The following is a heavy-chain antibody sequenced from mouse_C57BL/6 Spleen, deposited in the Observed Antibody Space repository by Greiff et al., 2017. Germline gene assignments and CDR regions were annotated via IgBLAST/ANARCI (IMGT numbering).Heavy chain of an antibody. Sequence: VKLQQPGTELVKPGASVKLSCKASGYTFTSYWMHWVKQRPGQGLEWIGNINPSNGGTNYNEKFKSKATLTVDKSSSTAYMQLSSLTSEDSAVYYCALYGSSYAWFAYWGQGTLVTVSA. CDR2: INPSNGGT. D-gene: IGHD1-1*01. CDR1: GYTFTSYW. J-gene: IGHJ3*01. CDR3: ALYGSSYAWFAY. V-gene: IGHV1-53*01.